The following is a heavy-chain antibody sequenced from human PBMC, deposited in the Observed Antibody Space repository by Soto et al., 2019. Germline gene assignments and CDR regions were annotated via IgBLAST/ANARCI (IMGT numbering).Heavy chain of an antibody. J-gene: IGHJ4*02. CDR1: GFTFSNAW. V-gene: IGHV3-15*01. Sequence: GSLRLSCAASGFTFSNAWMSWVRQAPGKGLEWVGRIKSKTDGGTTDYAAPVKGRFTISRDDSKNTLYLQMNSLKTEDTAVYYCTTDSPYGDYYFDYWGQGTLVTVSS. CDR3: TTDSPYGDYYFDY. D-gene: IGHD4-17*01. CDR2: IKSKTDGGTT.